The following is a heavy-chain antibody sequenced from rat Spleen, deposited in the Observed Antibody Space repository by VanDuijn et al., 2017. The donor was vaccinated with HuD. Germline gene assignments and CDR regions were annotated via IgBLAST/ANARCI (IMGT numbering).Heavy chain of an antibody. CDR3: ARRHYGYTDYFDY. V-gene: IGHV5S13*01. J-gene: IGHJ2*01. Sequence: EVQLVESGGCLVQPGRSLKLSCAASGFTFSSFAMAWVRQAPKKGLEWVATITSGGSNTYYRDSVKGRFTISRDNAKNTLSLQMDSLRSEDTATYYCARRHYGYTDYFDYWGQGVMVTVSS. CDR2: ITSGGSNT. CDR1: GFTFSSFA. D-gene: IGHD1-9*01.